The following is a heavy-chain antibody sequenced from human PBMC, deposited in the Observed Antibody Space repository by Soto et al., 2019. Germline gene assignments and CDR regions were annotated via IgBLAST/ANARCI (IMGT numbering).Heavy chain of an antibody. D-gene: IGHD3-3*01. CDR2: INPNSGDT. V-gene: IGHV1-8*02. CDR3: ARTRKDFWSGYPGGYYYYYMDV. CDR1: GYTFTGYY. Sequence: ASVKVSCKASGYTFTGYYIHWVRQAPGQGLEWMGWINPNSGDTSYAQKFQGRVTMTRNTSISTAYMELSSLRSEDTAVYYCARTRKDFWSGYPGGYYYYYMDVWGKGTTVTVSS. J-gene: IGHJ6*03.